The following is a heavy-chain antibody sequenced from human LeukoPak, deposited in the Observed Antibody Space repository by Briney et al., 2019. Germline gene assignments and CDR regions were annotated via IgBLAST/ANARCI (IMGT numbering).Heavy chain of an antibody. CDR3: ATYPGPTIQGSFDY. CDR2: IDPSSGST. V-gene: IGHV1-46*01. J-gene: IGHJ4*02. D-gene: IGHD5-18*01. Sequence: ASVKVSCKASGYALTNYYMSWVRQAPGQGPEWMGAIDPSSGSTQFAPKFEGRVTVTTDTSTSTVYMEMSSPRSDDTAMYYCATYPGPTIQGSFDYWGQGTLVTVSS. CDR1: GYALTNYY.